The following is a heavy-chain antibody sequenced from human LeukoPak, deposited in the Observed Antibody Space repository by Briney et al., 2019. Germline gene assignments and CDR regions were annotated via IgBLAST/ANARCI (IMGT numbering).Heavy chain of an antibody. D-gene: IGHD2-2*01. CDR1: GFTFSSYW. CDR3: ARDLDVVVRRGYYYYYGMDV. J-gene: IGHJ6*04. V-gene: IGHV3-74*01. CDR2: INSDGSST. Sequence: GGSLRLSCAASGFTFSSYWMHWVRQAPGKGLVWVSRINSDGSSTSYADSVKGRFTISRDNAKNTLYLQMNSLRAEDTAVYYCARDLDVVVRRGYYYYYGMDVWGKGTTVTVSS.